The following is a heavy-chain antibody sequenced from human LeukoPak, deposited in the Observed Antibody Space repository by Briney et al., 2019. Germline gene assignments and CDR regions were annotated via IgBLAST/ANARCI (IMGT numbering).Heavy chain of an antibody. D-gene: IGHD3-10*01. J-gene: IGHJ6*02. CDR3: ARGEVVTMVRGVIVPYYYGMDV. CDR1: GYTFTSYD. CDR2: MNPNSGNT. V-gene: IGHV1-8*01. Sequence: ASVKVSCKASGYTFTSYDINWVRRATGQGLEWMGWMNPNSGNTGYAQKFQGRVTMTRNTSISTAYMELSSLRSEDTAVYYCARGEVVTMVRGVIVPYYYGMDVWGQGTTVTVSS.